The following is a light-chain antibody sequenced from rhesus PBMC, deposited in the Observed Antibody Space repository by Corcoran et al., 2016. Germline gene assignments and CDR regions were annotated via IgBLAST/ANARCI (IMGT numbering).Light chain of an antibody. J-gene: IGKJ2*01. CDR3: QQYSSRPHS. V-gene: IGKV1-22*01. Sequence: DIQMTQSPSSLSASVGDTVTITCRASQGISSWLAWYQQKPGNAPKLLNYKASSLQSGVPSRFSGRGSGTDFTLTISSLQSEDFATYYCQQYSSRPHSFGQGTKVEIK. CDR2: KAS. CDR1: QGISSW.